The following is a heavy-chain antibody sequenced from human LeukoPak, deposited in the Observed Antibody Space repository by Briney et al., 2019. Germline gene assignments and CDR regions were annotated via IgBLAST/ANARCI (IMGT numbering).Heavy chain of an antibody. J-gene: IGHJ4*02. V-gene: IGHV3-15*07. D-gene: IGHD3-10*01. Sequence: GGSLRLSCAVSGFTFNNAWMNWVRQAPGKGLEWVGRIKSKTDGGTTDYAAPVKGRFTISRDDSKNTLFLQVNSLKTEDTAVYYCTAANYYGSERNDYWGQGTLVTVSS. CDR1: GFTFNNAW. CDR3: TAANYYGSERNDY. CDR2: IKSKTDGGTT.